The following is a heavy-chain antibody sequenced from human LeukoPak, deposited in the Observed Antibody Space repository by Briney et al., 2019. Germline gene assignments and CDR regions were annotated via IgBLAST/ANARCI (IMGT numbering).Heavy chain of an antibody. J-gene: IGHJ5*02. CDR2: ISDNGGST. V-gene: IGHV3-23*01. D-gene: IGHD3-3*02. Sequence: GGSLRLSCAVSGITLSNYGMSWVRQAPGKGLEWVSRISDNGGSTNYADSVKGRFTISRDNPKNTLYLQMNSLRAEDTAVYYCARDLTSTFDPWGQGTLVTVSS. CDR1: GITLSNYG. CDR3: ARDLTSTFDP.